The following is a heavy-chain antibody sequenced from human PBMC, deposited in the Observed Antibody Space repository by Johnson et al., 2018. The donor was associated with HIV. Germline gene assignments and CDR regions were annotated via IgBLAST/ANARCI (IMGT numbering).Heavy chain of an antibody. CDR3: AREQELRFFDWLPQRKDALDL. J-gene: IGHJ3*01. V-gene: IGHV3-74*01. D-gene: IGHD3-9*01. CDR1: GFTFSSYW. CDR2: INSDGSGT. Sequence: VQLVESGGGLVQPGGSLRLSCAASGFTFSSYWMHWVRQAPGKGLVWVSRINSDGSGTSHADSVKGRFTISRDNARNTLYLQMNSLRAEDTAVYYCAREQELRFFDWLPQRKDALDLWGQGTMVTVSS.